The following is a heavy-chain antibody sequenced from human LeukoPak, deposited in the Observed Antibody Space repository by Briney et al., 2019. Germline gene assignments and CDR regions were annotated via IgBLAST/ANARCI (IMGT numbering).Heavy chain of an antibody. CDR3: ARGYDSSAYYPFNY. CDR1: GGSLSTHH. J-gene: IGHJ4*02. D-gene: IGHD3-22*01. V-gene: IGHV4-59*11. CDR2: ISDSGST. Sequence: PSETLSLTCVVSGGSLSTHHWSWIRQTPGRGLEWIGYISDSGSTNYNPSLKSRVTISVDTSKNQFSLMLSSVTAADTAVYYCARGYDSSAYYPFNYWGQGTLVTVSS.